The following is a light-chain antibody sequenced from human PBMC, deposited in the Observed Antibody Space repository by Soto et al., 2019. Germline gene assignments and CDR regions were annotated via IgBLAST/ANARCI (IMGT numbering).Light chain of an antibody. CDR1: QSVSSSY. V-gene: IGKV3-20*01. CDR3: QQYCSTSPWT. CDR2: GAS. J-gene: IGKJ1*01. Sequence: IVLTKSPGTLSLSPWERATLSCRASQSVSSSYLAWYQQKPGQAPRLVKYGASSRATGIPDRISSSGSWTNVSLTIIRLVPEDVAVYYCQQYCSTSPWTFGQGTKVDIK.